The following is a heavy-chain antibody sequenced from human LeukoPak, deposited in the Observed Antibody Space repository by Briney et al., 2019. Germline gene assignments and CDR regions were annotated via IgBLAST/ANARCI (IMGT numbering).Heavy chain of an antibody. Sequence: PGGSLRLCCAGSGFIVSDNYMSWVRQAPGKGLEWISIIYSGNHTSYKDSVRGRFIISRDNSKNMVYLQMNSLRAEDTAVYYCAREGVATAGTAYDYWGQGTLVTVSS. J-gene: IGHJ4*02. CDR2: IYSGNHT. CDR1: GFIVSDNY. V-gene: IGHV3-66*01. CDR3: AREGVATAGTAYDY. D-gene: IGHD6-13*01.